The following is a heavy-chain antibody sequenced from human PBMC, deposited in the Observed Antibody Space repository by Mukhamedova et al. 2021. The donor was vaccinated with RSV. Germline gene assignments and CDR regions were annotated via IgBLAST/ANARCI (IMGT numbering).Heavy chain of an antibody. Sequence: QWYQRRVTITADESTSTAYMELSSLRSEDTAVYYCARVKSYYYYSMDVWGKGTTVTVSS. J-gene: IGHJ6*03. V-gene: IGHV1-69*01. CDR3: ARVKSYYYYSMDV.